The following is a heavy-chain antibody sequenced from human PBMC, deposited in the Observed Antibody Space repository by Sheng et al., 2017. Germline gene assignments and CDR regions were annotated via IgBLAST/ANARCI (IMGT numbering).Heavy chain of an antibody. J-gene: IGHJ6*03. V-gene: IGHV1-69*02. D-gene: IGHD2-2*01. CDR3: AGRIYCSSTSCQPYYYYYMDV. CDR1: GGTFSSYT. Sequence: QVQLVQSGAEVKKPGSSVKVSCKASGGTFSSYTISWVRQAPGQGLEWMGRIIPILGIANYAQKFQGRVTITADKSTSTAYMELSSLRSEDTAVYYCAGRIYCSSTSCQPYYYYYMDVWGKGTTVTVSS. CDR2: IIPILGIA.